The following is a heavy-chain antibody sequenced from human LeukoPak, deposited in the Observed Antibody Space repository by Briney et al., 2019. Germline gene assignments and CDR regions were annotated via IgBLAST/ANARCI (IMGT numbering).Heavy chain of an antibody. CDR2: IWYDGSNK. CDR1: GFTFSSYG. D-gene: IGHD5-18*01. V-gene: IGHV3-33*06. Sequence: GGSLRLSCAASGFTFSSYGMHWVRQAPGKRLEWVAVIWYDGSNKYYADSVKGRFTISRDNSKNTLYLQMNSLRAEDTAVYYCAKDTRGYSYGHDAFDIWGQGTMVTVSS. J-gene: IGHJ3*02. CDR3: AKDTRGYSYGHDAFDI.